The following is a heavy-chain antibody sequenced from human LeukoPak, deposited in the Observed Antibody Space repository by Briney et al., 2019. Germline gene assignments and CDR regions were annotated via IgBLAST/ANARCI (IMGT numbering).Heavy chain of an antibody. V-gene: IGHV3-23*01. J-gene: IGHJ4*02. CDR2: ISGSGGST. Sequence: GGSLRLSCAASGFTFSSYAMSWVRQAPGKGLEWVSAISGSGGSTYYVDSVKGRFTISRDNSKNTLYLQMNSLRAEDTAVYYCAKTSRAVTKLYYFDYWGQGTLVTVSS. CDR1: GFTFSSYA. CDR3: AKTSRAVTKLYYFDY. D-gene: IGHD4-11*01.